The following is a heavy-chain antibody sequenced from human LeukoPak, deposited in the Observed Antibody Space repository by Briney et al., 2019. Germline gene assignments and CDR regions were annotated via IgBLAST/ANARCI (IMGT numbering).Heavy chain of an antibody. V-gene: IGHV4-39*07. CDR3: ARDYDSSGF. J-gene: IGHJ4*02. CDR1: GGSISSSSYY. D-gene: IGHD3-22*01. Sequence: SETLSLTCTVSGGSISSSSYYWGWIRQPPGKGLEWIGSIYYSGSTHYNPSLKSRLSISVDTSKNQFSLNLSSVTAADTAVYYCARDYDSSGFWGQGTLVTVSS. CDR2: IYYSGST.